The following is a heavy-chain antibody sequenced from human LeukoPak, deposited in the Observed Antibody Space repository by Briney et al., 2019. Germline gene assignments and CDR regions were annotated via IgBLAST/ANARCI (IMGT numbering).Heavy chain of an antibody. CDR2: IYSGGST. CDR3: ARKYSGYDPFDY. Sequence: GGSLRLSCAASGFTVSSNYMSWVRQAPGKGLEWVSVIYSGGSTYYADSVKGRFTISRDNSKNTLYLQMNSLRAEDTAAYYCARKYSGYDPFDYWGQGTLVTVSS. CDR1: GFTVSSNY. D-gene: IGHD5-12*01. J-gene: IGHJ4*02. V-gene: IGHV3-66*01.